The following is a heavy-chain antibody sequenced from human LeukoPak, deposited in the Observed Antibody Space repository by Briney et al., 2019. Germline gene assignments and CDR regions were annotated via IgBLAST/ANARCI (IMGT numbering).Heavy chain of an antibody. J-gene: IGHJ4*02. CDR2: IRRRAYGGAA. CDR1: GFAFDDFA. V-gene: IGHV3-49*04. CDR3: SRNGLVDFDY. Sequence: GGSLRLSCTTSGFAFDDFAMSWVRQPAGKGLEWVGFIRRRAYGGAAEYAASVKGRFIISRDDSKGIAYLQMNSLKTEDTAVYYCSRNGLVDFDYWGQGARVIVS.